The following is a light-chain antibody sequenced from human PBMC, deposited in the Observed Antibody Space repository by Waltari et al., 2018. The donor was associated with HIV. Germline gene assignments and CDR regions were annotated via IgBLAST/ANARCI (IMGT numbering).Light chain of an antibody. CDR1: STDVGGYNY. Sequence: QSALTQPPSASGPPGQSVTISCTGTSTDVGGYNYVSWYQQHPGKAPKLMIYEVSKRPSGVPDRFSGSKSGNTASLTVSGLQAEDEADYYCSSYAGSNTDVVFGGGTKLTVL. CDR3: SSYAGSNTDVV. J-gene: IGLJ2*01. V-gene: IGLV2-8*01. CDR2: EVS.